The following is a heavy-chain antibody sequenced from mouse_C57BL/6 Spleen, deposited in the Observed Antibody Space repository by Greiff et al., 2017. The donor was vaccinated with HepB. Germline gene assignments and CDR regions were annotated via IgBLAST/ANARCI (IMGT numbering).Heavy chain of an antibody. CDR2: ISSGSSTI. V-gene: IGHV5-17*01. J-gene: IGHJ3*01. D-gene: IGHD1-1*01. CDR1: GFTFSDYG. CDR3: AREIDYYGSSPFAY. Sequence: EVQLVESGGGLVKPGGSLKLSCAASGFTFSDYGMHWVRQAPEKGLEWVAYISSGSSTIYYADTVKGRFTISRDNAKNTLFLQMTSLRSEDTAMYYCAREIDYYGSSPFAYWGQGTLVTVSA.